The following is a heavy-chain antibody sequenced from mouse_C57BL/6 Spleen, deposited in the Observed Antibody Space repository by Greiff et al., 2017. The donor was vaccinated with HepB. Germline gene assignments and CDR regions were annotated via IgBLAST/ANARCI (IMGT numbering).Heavy chain of an antibody. J-gene: IGHJ1*03. V-gene: IGHV14-1*01. CDR1: GFNIKDYY. CDR2: IDPEDGDT. Sequence: EVQLQQSGAELVRPGASVKLSCTASGFNIKDYYMHWVKQRPEQGLEWIGRIDPEDGDTEYAPKFQGKATMTADTSSNTAYLQLSSLTSEDTAVYYCTTSTMITTRYFDVWGTGTTVTVSS. D-gene: IGHD2-4*01. CDR3: TTSTMITTRYFDV.